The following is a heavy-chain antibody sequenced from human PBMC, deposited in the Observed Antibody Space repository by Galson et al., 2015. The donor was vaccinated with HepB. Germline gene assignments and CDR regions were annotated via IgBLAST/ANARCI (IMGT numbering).Heavy chain of an antibody. CDR2: ISSNGGST. CDR3: ARAVGSSSWGCPDY. V-gene: IGHV3-64*04. Sequence: SLRLSCAASGFTFSSYAMYWVRQAPGKGLEYVSAISSNGGSTYYADSVKGRFTISRDNSKNTLYLQMNSLRSEDTAVYYCARAVGSSSWGCPDYWGQGTLVTVSS. J-gene: IGHJ4*02. D-gene: IGHD6-13*01. CDR1: GFTFSSYA.